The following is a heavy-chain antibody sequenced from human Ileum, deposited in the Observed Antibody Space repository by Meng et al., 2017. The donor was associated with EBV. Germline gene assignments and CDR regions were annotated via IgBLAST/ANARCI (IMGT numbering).Heavy chain of an antibody. Sequence: VRLQQLGTGSLKPSVSLSLTCAVYGGSFKDYYWTWLRQPTGKGLEWIGEIDQSGYTKFNPSLSSRATISRDTSNNQFSLRLNSVTAADTALYYCARYGRCNGNSFYCFDPWGQGTLVTVSS. V-gene: IGHV4-34*01. CDR2: IDQSGYT. CDR3: ARYGRCNGNSFYCFDP. CDR1: GGSFKDYY. J-gene: IGHJ5*02. D-gene: IGHD4-23*01.